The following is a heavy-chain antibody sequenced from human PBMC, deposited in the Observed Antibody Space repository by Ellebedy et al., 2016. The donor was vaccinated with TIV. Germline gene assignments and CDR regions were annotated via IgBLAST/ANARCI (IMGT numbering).Heavy chain of an antibody. V-gene: IGHV3-48*02. J-gene: IGHJ4*02. CDR1: GFTLSNYG. CDR2: ISSSSSTI. CDR3: ARDGNQLDY. Sequence: GESLKISCAASGFTLSNYGMHWVRQAPGKGLEWVSYISSSSSTIYYADSVKGRFTISRDNAKNLLYLQMNRLRDEDTAVYYCARDGNQLDYWGQGTLVIVSS. D-gene: IGHD1-1*01.